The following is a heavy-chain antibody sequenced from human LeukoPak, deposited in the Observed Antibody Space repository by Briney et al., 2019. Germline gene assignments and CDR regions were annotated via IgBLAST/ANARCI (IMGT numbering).Heavy chain of an antibody. D-gene: IGHD2-21*01. J-gene: IGHJ3*02. CDR1: GGSISSYY. CDR3: ARHAGHLLWSTAFDI. CDR2: IYTSGST. V-gene: IGHV4-4*09. Sequence: PSETLSLTCTVSGGSISSYYWSWIRQPPGKGLEWIGYIYTSGSTNYNPSLKSRVTISVDTSKNQFSLKLSSVTAADTAVYYCARHAGHLLWSTAFDIWGQGTMVTVSS.